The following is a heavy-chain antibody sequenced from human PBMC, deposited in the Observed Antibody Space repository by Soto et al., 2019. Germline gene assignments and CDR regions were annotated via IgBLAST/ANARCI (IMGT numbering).Heavy chain of an antibody. J-gene: IGHJ2*01. CDR2: IYYSGST. D-gene: IGHD3-22*01. V-gene: IGHV4-30-4*01. CDR1: GVSISSGDYY. Sequence: SETLSLTCTVSGVSISSGDYYWSWIRQPPGKGLEWIGYIYYSGSTYYNPSLKSRVTISVDTSKNQFSLKLSSVTAADTAVYYCAREDYDSSLWYFDLWGRGTLVTVSS. CDR3: AREDYDSSLWYFDL.